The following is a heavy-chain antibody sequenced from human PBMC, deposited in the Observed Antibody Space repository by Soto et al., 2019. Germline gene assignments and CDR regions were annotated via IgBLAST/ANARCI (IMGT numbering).Heavy chain of an antibody. CDR2: ISSSSYI. CDR3: ARANWNILHNWFDP. J-gene: IGHJ5*02. Sequence: PGGSLRLSCAGSGFTFSSYSMNWARQAPGKGLEWVSSISSSSYIYYADSVKGRFTISRDNAKNSLYLQMNSLRAEDTAVYYCARANWNILHNWFDPWGQGTLVTVSS. V-gene: IGHV3-21*01. D-gene: IGHD1-20*01. CDR1: GFTFSSYS.